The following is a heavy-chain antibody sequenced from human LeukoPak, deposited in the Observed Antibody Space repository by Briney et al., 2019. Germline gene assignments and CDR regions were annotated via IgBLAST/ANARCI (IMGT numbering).Heavy chain of an antibody. CDR2: IRYDGSNK. CDR1: GFTFSSYG. D-gene: IGHD1-26*01. Sequence: GGSLRLSCAASGFTFSSYGMHWVRQAPGKGLEWVAFIRYDGSNKYYADSVKGRFTISRDNSKNTLYLQMNSLRAEDTAVYYCAKDPSRPSSRFSGSFPFDYWGQGTLVTVSS. V-gene: IGHV3-30*02. J-gene: IGHJ4*02. CDR3: AKDPSRPSSRFSGSFPFDY.